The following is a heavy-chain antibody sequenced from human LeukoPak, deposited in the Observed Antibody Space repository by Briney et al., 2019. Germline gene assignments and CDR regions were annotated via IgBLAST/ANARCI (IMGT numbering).Heavy chain of an antibody. D-gene: IGHD4-23*01. CDR2: IYYSGST. CDR3: ARREDYGGNSGQFDY. CDR1: GGSISSSSYY. Sequence: SETLSLTCTVSGGSISSSSYYWGWIRQPPGKGLEWIGSIYYSGSTYYNPSLKSRFTISVDTSKNPFSLKLSSVTAADTAVYYCARREDYGGNSGQFDYWGQGTLVTVSS. V-gene: IGHV4-39*01. J-gene: IGHJ4*02.